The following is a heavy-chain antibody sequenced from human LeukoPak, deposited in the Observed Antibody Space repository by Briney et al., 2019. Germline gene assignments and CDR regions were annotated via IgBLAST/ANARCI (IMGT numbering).Heavy chain of an antibody. V-gene: IGHV4-39*07. J-gene: IGHJ4*02. Sequence: SETLSLTCTVSGGSISSSSYYWGWIRQPPGKGLEWIGSIYYSGSTYSNPSLKSRVTISVNTSKNQFSLKLTSVTAADTAVYYCARDTTTMIAEYWGQGTLVTVSS. D-gene: IGHD3-22*01. CDR3: ARDTTTMIAEY. CDR1: GGSISSSSYY. CDR2: IYYSGST.